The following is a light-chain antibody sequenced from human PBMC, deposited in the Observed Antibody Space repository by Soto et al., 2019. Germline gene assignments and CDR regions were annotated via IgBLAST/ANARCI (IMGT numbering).Light chain of an antibody. CDR1: QSVTSLS. Sequence: DIELPQSPGTLSLSTGERDTLSCRVSQSVTSLSLAWYQQKPGLAPRLLISDTSNMDAGIPDRFSGSGSGTDFTLTISRLEPEDFAVYYCQQYDSSPRTFGQGTKVDIK. CDR2: DTS. V-gene: IGKV3-20*01. CDR3: QQYDSSPRT. J-gene: IGKJ1*01.